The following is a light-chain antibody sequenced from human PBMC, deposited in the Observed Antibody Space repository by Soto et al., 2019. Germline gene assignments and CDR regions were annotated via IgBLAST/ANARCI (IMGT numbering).Light chain of an antibody. CDR2: DVT. V-gene: IGLV2-11*01. CDR1: SSNVGGYSY. CDR3: CSYAGSYSWE. Sequence: QSALTQPRSVSGTPGQSVTISCTGTSSNVGGYSYVSWYQQHPGIAPQLIIYDVTKRPSGVPDRFSGSKSGNTASLTISGLQAEDEADYYCCSYAGSYSWEFGGGTKLTVL. J-gene: IGLJ3*02.